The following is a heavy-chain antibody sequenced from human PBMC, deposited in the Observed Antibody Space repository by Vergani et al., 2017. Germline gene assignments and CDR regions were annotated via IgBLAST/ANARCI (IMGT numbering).Heavy chain of an antibody. CDR2: ISAYNGNT. CDR3: ARDRRSSSWYYYYGMDV. Sequence: QVQLVQSGAEVKKPGASVKVSCKASGYTFTSYGISWVRQAPGQGLEWMGLISAYNGNTNYAQKLQGRVTMTTDTSTSTAYMELRSLRSDDTAVYYCARDRRSSSWYYYYGMDVWGQGTTVTVSS. CDR1: GYTFTSYG. D-gene: IGHD6-13*01. J-gene: IGHJ6*02. V-gene: IGHV1-18*01.